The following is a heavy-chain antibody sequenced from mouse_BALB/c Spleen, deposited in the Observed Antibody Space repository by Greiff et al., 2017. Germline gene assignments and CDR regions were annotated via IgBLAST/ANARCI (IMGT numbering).Heavy chain of an antibody. J-gene: IGHJ1*01. Sequence: EVHLVESGGDLVKPGGSLKLSCAASGFTFSSYGMSWVRQTPDKRLEWVATISSGGSYTYYPDSVKGRFTISRDNAKNTLYLQMSSLKSEDTAMYYCARQRGTTDWYFDVWGAGTTVTVSS. CDR2: ISSGGSYT. CDR1: GFTFSSYG. D-gene: IGHD1-1*01. V-gene: IGHV5-6*01. CDR3: ARQRGTTDWYFDV.